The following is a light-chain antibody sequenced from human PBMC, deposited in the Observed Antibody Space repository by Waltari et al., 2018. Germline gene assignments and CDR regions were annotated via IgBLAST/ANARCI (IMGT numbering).Light chain of an antibody. Sequence: QPEKGPRFLMTLNSDGSYIQGDGIPDRFSGSSSGAERYLIISSLQFEDEADYYCQTWGTGIFWTFGGGTKLTVL. CDR2: LNSDGSY. J-gene: IGLJ2*01. CDR3: QTWGTGIFWT. V-gene: IGLV4-69*02.